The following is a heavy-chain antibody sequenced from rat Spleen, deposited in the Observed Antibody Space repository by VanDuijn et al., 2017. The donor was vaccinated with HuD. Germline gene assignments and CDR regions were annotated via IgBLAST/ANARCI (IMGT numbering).Heavy chain of an antibody. V-gene: IGHV6-6*01. CDR1: GFTFSTAW. CDR2: IKAKSDNYGT. CDR3: ACQILTTEGSLIDY. Sequence: EVQVLESGGGLVQPGNSLKLSCGTSGFTFSTAWMYWYRQFPEKRLEWVARIKAKSDNYGTDYTKSVKGRFTISRDDSKSSIDLQMKNLKEEDTATYDCACQILTTEGSLIDYWGQGVMVTVSS. J-gene: IGHJ2*01. D-gene: IGHD1-11*01.